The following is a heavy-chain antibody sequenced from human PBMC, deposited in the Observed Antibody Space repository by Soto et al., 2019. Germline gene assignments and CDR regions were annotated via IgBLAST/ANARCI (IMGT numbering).Heavy chain of an antibody. CDR1: GFTFSSYG. CDR3: ARDRGYGDYAYGLDV. Sequence: QVQLVESGGGVVQPGRSLRLSCAASGFTFSSYGMHWVRQAPGKGLEWVAVIWYDGSNKYYADSVKGRFTISRDNSKNTLYLQMNSLRAEETAVYYCARDRGYGDYAYGLDVWGQGTTVTVSS. J-gene: IGHJ6*02. V-gene: IGHV3-33*01. CDR2: IWYDGSNK. D-gene: IGHD4-17*01.